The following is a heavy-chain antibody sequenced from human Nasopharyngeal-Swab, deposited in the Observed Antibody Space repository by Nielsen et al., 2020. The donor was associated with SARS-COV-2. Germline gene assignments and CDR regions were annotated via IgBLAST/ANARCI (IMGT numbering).Heavy chain of an antibody. CDR3: ARDWSTIFGVIIRGGMDV. CDR1: GFTFRDYW. D-gene: IGHD3-3*01. CDR2: IKQDGSEK. V-gene: IGHV3-7*01. J-gene: IGHJ6*02. Sequence: GGSLRLSCVASGFTFRDYWMSWVRQAPAKGLEWVASIKQDGSEKNYVDSVKGRFTISRDNAKNSLYLQMNSLRPDDTAVYYCARDWSTIFGVIIRGGMDVWGQGTTVTVSS.